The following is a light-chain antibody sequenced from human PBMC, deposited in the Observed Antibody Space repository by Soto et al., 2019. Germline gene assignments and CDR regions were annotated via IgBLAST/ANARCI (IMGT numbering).Light chain of an antibody. V-gene: IGKV1-5*01. J-gene: IGKJ1*01. Sequence: DIPKTPSPSNPFSSFREKGTLPFRASQSISSWLAWYQQKPGKAPKLLIYDASSLESGVPSRFSGSGSGTEFTLTISSLQPDDFATYYCQQYNSYSPTFGQGTKV. CDR2: DAS. CDR1: QSISSW. CDR3: QQYNSYSPT.